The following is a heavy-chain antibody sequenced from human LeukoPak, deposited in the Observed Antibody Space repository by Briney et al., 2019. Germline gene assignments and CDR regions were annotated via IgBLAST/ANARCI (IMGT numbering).Heavy chain of an antibody. CDR3: ARGLDYDSSDLLDY. CDR1: GGAISSGSYY. V-gene: IGHV4-61*02. J-gene: IGHJ4*02. Sequence: PSETLSLTCTVSGGAISSGSYYWSWIRQPAGKGLEWIGRIYTSGSTNYNPSLKSRVTISVDTSKNQFSLKLSSVTAADTAVYYCARGLDYDSSDLLDYWGQGTLVTVSS. CDR2: IYTSGST. D-gene: IGHD3-22*01.